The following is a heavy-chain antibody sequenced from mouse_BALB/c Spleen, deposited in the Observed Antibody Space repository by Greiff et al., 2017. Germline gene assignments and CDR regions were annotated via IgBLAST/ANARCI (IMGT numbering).Heavy chain of an antibody. CDR2: IWAGGST. CDR1: GFSLTSYG. Sequence: VQLQESGPGLVAPSQSLSITCTVSGFSLTSYGVHWVRQPPGKGLEWLGVIWAGGSTNYNSAIMSRLSISKDNSKSQVFLKMNSLQTDDTAMYYCARERDYYGSSYWFAYWGQGTLVTVSA. D-gene: IGHD1-1*01. V-gene: IGHV2-9*02. J-gene: IGHJ3*01. CDR3: ARERDYYGSSYWFAY.